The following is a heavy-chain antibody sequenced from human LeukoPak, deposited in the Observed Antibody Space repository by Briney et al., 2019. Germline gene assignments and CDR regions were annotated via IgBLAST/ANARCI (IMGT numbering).Heavy chain of an antibody. V-gene: IGHV1-2*02. CDR3: ARDMDTGPDLFDY. D-gene: IGHD5-18*01. J-gene: IGHJ4*02. CDR2: INPNSGDT. Sequence: ASVKVSCKASGYTFTDYYLHWVRQAPGQGLEWMGGINPNSGDTDYAQKFQGRVTMTRDTSISTAYMELSRLRYDDTAVYYCARDMDTGPDLFDYWGQGTLVTVSS. CDR1: GYTFTDYY.